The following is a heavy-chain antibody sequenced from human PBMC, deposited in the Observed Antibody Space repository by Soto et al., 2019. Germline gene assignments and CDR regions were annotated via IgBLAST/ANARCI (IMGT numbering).Heavy chain of an antibody. V-gene: IGHV3-72*01. CDR2: TKNKGQSFTI. CDR1: GFKSRDHY. CDR3: ARWVAGAADC. J-gene: IGHJ4*02. Sequence: HCYAASGFKSRDHYMGWVIQAPGKGLEWLGRTKNKGQSFTIEYAPSVKGRFIISRDDSKNSVFLQINSLRTDDTAVYYCARWVAGAADCWGQGTQVTVSS. D-gene: IGHD2-15*01.